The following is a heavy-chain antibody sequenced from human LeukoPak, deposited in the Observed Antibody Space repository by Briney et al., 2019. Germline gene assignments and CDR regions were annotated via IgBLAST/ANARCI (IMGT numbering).Heavy chain of an antibody. CDR3: ARDRVYDFWSGYYTAGAFDI. CDR2: IYHSGST. D-gene: IGHD3-3*01. CDR1: GYSISSGYY. V-gene: IGHV4-38-2*02. J-gene: IGHJ3*02. Sequence: ASETLSLTCTVSGYSISSGYYWGWIRQPPGKGLEWIGSIYHSGSTYYNPSLKSRVTISVDTSKNQFSLKLSSVTAADTAVYYCARDRVYDFWSGYYTAGAFDIWGQGTMVTVSS.